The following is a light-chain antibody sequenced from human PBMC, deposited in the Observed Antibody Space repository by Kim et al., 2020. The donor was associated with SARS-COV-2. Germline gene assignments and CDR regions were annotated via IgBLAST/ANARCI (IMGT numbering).Light chain of an antibody. J-gene: IGKJ1*01. V-gene: IGKV3-15*01. CDR3: QQYNNWPPWT. Sequence: TPGERATLSWSASQSVGINLAWYQQKPGQAPRLLIYGASTRATGIPARFSGSVSGTEFTLTISSLKSEDFAVYYCQQYNNWPPWTFGQGTKVDIK. CDR2: GAS. CDR1: QSVGIN.